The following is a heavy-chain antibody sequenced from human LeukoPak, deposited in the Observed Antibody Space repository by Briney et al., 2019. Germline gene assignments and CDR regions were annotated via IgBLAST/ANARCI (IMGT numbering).Heavy chain of an antibody. CDR3: AKMGVVAARPGTFDY. V-gene: IGHV3-23*01. Sequence: GGSLRFSCAASGFTFTSYAMSWVRQAPGKGLEWVSAISGSGGSTYHADSVKGRFTISRDNSKNTLYLQMNSLRAEDTAVYYCAKMGVVAARPGTFDYWGQGTLVTVSS. CDR1: GFTFTSYA. CDR2: ISGSGGST. D-gene: IGHD6-6*01. J-gene: IGHJ4*02.